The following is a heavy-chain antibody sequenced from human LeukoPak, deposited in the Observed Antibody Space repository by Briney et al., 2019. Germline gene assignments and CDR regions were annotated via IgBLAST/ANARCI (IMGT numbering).Heavy chain of an antibody. CDR2: INPNSGGT. CDR1: GYTFTGYY. CDR3: ARGLAYDFWSGYFDY. V-gene: IGHV1-2*02. J-gene: IGHJ4*02. Sequence: ASVKVSCKASGYTFTGYYMHWVRQAPGQELEWMGWINPNSGGTNYAQKFQGRVTMTRDTSISTAYMELSRLRSDDTAVYYCARGLAYDFWSGYFDYWGQGTLVTVSS. D-gene: IGHD3-3*01.